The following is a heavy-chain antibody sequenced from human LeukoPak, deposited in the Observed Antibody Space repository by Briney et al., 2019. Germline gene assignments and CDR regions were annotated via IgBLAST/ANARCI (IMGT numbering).Heavy chain of an antibody. CDR3: ARDRRTISSAHYGMDV. D-gene: IGHD1-14*01. CDR2: INHSGST. Sequence: PSETLSLTCAVYGGSFSGYYWSWIRQPPGKGLEWIGEINHSGSTNYNPSLKSRVTISVDTSKNQFSLKLSSVTAADTAVYYCARDRRTISSAHYGMDVWGQGTTVTVSS. CDR1: GGSFSGYY. J-gene: IGHJ6*02. V-gene: IGHV4-34*01.